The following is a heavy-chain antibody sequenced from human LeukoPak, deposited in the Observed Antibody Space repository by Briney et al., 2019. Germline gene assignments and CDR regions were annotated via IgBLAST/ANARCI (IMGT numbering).Heavy chain of an antibody. CDR2: IKQDGSEN. CDR3: ASSSWYVSYVY. D-gene: IGHD6-13*01. J-gene: IGHJ4*02. V-gene: IGHV3-7*01. CDR1: GFTFSSYW. Sequence: GGSLRLSCAASGFTFSSYWMSWVRQAPGKGLEWVANIKQDGSENYYVDSVKGRFTISRDNAKNSLYLQMNSLRAEDTAVYYCASSSWYVSYVYWGQGTLVTVSS.